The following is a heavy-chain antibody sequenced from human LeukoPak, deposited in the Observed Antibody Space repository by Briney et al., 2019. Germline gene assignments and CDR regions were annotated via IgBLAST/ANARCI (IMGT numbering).Heavy chain of an antibody. V-gene: IGHV4-34*01. CDR2: INHSGST. CDR1: GGSFSGYY. CDR3: ARSRITMVRGPWFDP. D-gene: IGHD3-10*01. Sequence: SETLSLTCAVYGGSFSGYYWSWIRQPPGKGLEWIGEINHSGSTNYNPSLKSRVTISVDTSKNQFSLKLSSVTAADTAVYYCARSRITMVRGPWFDPWGQGTLVTVSS. J-gene: IGHJ5*02.